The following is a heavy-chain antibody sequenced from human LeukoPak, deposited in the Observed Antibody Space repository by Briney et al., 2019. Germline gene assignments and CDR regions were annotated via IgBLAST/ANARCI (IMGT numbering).Heavy chain of an antibody. D-gene: IGHD6-19*01. J-gene: IGHJ4*02. CDR1: GFSLSTYG. CDR3: AKDHGTAVAGFYY. V-gene: IGHV3-23*01. CDR2: ITGTGGST. Sequence: GSLRLSCAASGFSLSTYGVSWVRQPPGKGLEWVSGITGTGGSTYYADSVKGRFTVSRDTSKNTLYLQMNSLRAEDTAIYYCAKDHGTAVAGFYYWGQGTLVTVSS.